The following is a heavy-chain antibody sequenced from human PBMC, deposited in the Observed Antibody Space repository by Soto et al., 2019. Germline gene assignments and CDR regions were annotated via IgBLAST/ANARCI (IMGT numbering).Heavy chain of an antibody. CDR1: GGSISSYY. D-gene: IGHD3-16*01. J-gene: IGHJ3*02. CDR3: ARQMITLGSYAFDI. V-gene: IGHV4-59*08. CDR2: IYYSGST. Sequence: SETLSLTCTVSGGSISSYYWSWIRQPPGKGLEWIGYIYYSGSTNYNPSLKSRVTISVDTSKNQFSLKLSSVTAADTAVYYCARQMITLGSYAFDIRGQGTMVTVSS.